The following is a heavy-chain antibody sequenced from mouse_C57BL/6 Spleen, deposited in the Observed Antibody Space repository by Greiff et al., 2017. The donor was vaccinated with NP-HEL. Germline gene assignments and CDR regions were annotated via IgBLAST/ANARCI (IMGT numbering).Heavy chain of an antibody. D-gene: IGHD1-1*01. CDR3: ARDYYDRGDY. CDR2: ISYDGSN. V-gene: IGHV3-6*01. CDR1: GYSITSGYY. Sequence: ESGPGLVKPSQSLSLTCSVTGYSITSGYYWNWIRQFPGNKLEWMGYISYDGSNNYNPSLKNRISITRDTSKNQFFLKLNSVTTEDTATYYCARDYYDRGDYWGQGTTLTVSS. J-gene: IGHJ2*01.